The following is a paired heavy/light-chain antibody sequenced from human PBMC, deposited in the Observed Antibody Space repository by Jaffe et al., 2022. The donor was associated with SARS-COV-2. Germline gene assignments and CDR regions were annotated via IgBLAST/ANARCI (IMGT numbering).Light chain of an antibody. V-gene: IGLV2-14*01. CDR2: EVS. Sequence: QSALTQPASVSGSPGQSITISCTGTSSDVGGYNYVSWYQQHPGKAPKLMIYEVSNRPSGVSNRFSGSKSGNTASLTISGLQAEDEADYYCSSYTSSSHVVFGGGTKLTVL. J-gene: IGLJ2*01. CDR3: SSYTSSSHVV. CDR1: SSDVGGYNY.
Heavy chain of an antibody. CDR1: GYTFTGYY. Sequence: QVQLVQSGAEVKKPGASVKVSCKASGYTFTGYYMHWVRQAPGQGLEWMGRINPNSGGTNYAQKFQGRVTMTRDTSISTAYMELSRLRSDDTAVYYCARDAPFYGDHRLSNYYYGMDVWGQGTTVTVSS. D-gene: IGHD4-17*01. CDR2: INPNSGGT. J-gene: IGHJ6*02. CDR3: ARDAPFYGDHRLSNYYYGMDV. V-gene: IGHV1-2*06.